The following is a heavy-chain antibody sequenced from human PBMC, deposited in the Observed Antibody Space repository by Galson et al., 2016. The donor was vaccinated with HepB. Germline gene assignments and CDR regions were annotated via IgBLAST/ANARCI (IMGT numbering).Heavy chain of an antibody. Sequence: SETLSLTCALSGGSIRNYYWSWIRQPPGQGLEYIGYMFYSGNYYYNPRLKSRVTISLDTPKNQVSLKLRFVSAADTAVYYCARGGGYGELGVWGQGTTVTVSS. CDR3: ARGGGYGELGV. J-gene: IGHJ6*02. D-gene: IGHD5-12*01. CDR1: GGSIRNYY. CDR2: MFYSGNY. V-gene: IGHV4-59*01.